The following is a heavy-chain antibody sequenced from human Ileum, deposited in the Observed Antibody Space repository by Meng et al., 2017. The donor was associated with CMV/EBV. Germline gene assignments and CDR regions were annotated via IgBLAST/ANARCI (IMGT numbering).Heavy chain of an antibody. Sequence: QLQGAGPLLLQPSETLSLTCTVTGGSLTSYYWTWIRQPAGKGLEWIGRIHPTGTTDDNPSLRSRVSMSLDKSKNQFSLKLTSVTAADTAVYYCARAAARGVPVDLWGQGTLVTVSS. CDR2: IHPTGTT. D-gene: IGHD3-10*01. CDR3: ARAAARGVPVDL. J-gene: IGHJ5*02. V-gene: IGHV4-4*07. CDR1: GGSLTSYY.